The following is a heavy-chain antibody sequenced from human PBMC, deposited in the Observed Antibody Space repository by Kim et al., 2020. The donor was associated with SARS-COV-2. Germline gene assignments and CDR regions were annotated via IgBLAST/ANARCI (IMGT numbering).Heavy chain of an antibody. CDR2: IWDDGNDR. Sequence: GGSLRLSCAASGFNFSNYAMHWVRRAPGKGLGWVAVIWDDGNDRYYADSLEGRFTISRDNSKNTLSLHMASLRAEDTGVYFCARNGNPMIRGVINFHYG. CDR1: GFNFSNYA. J-gene: IGHJ6*01. V-gene: IGHV3-33*01. CDR3: ARNGNPMIRGVINFHYG. D-gene: IGHD3-10*01.